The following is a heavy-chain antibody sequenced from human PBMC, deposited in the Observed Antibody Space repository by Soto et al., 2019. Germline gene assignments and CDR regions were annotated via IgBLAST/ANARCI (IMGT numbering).Heavy chain of an antibody. V-gene: IGHV3-30*18. CDR3: AKDYGLYYYDSSGYYPDY. J-gene: IGHJ4*02. Sequence: PVGSLRLSCAASGFTFSSYGMHWVRQAPGKGLEWVAVISYDGSNKYYADSVKGRFTISRDNSKNTLYLQMNSLRAEDTAVYYCAKDYGLYYYDSSGYYPDYWGQGTLVTAPQ. CDR2: ISYDGSNK. D-gene: IGHD3-22*01. CDR1: GFTFSSYG.